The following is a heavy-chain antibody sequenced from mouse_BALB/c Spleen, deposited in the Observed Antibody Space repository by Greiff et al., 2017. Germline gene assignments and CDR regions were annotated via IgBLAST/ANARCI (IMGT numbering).Heavy chain of an antibody. V-gene: IGHV5-6-5*01. Sequence: EVKLVESGGGLVKPGGSLKLSCAASGFTFSSYAMSWVRQTPEKRLEWVASISSGGSTYYPDSVKGRFTISRDNARNILYLQMSSLRSEDTAMYYCARGLLLRSGFAYWGQGTLVTVAA. CDR3: ARGLLLRSGFAY. CDR2: ISSGGST. J-gene: IGHJ3*01. D-gene: IGHD1-1*01. CDR1: GFTFSSYA.